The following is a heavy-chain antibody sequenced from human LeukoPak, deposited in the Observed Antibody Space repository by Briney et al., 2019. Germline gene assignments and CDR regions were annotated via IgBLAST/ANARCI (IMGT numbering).Heavy chain of an antibody. J-gene: IGHJ5*02. CDR1: GHTFTGYH. CDR3: ARDRSGSYGEFDP. D-gene: IGHD5-12*01. CDR2: INPNSGDT. V-gene: IGHV1-2*06. Sequence: ASVKVSCKASGHTFTGYHMHWVRQAPGQGLEWMGRINPNSGDTNYAQKLQGRVTMTTDTSTSTAYMELRSLRSDDTAVYYCARDRSGSYGEFDPWGQGTLVTVSS.